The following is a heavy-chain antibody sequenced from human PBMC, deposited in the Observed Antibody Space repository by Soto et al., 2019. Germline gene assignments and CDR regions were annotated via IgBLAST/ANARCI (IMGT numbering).Heavy chain of an antibody. CDR2: IYDSGTT. CDR1: GGSTSMNY. CDR3: AREGEYSYGYFDY. V-gene: IGHV4-59*01. Sequence: ETLSLTCTVSGGSTSMNYWSWIRQPPGKGLEWLGYIYDSGTTNYNPSVKSRVTISLDTSKSQFSLRMSSVTAADTAVYYCAREGEYSYGYFDYWGQGAQVTVSS. J-gene: IGHJ4*02. D-gene: IGHD5-18*01.